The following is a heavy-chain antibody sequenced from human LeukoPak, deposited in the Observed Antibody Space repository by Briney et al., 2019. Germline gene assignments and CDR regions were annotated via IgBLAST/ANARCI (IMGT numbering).Heavy chain of an antibody. J-gene: IGHJ5*02. V-gene: IGHV1-2*02. Sequence: PLASVKVSCKASGYTFTGYYMHWVRQAPGQGLEWMGWINPNSGGTNYAQKFQGRVTMTTDTSTSTAFMELRSLRSDDTAVYYCARDGRSSSWYSRNYNWFDPWGQGTLVTVSS. CDR3: ARDGRSSSWYSRNYNWFDP. CDR1: GYTFTGYY. D-gene: IGHD6-13*01. CDR2: INPNSGGT.